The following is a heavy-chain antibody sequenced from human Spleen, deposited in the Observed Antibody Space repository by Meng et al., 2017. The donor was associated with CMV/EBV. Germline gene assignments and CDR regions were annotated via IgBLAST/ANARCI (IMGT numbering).Heavy chain of an antibody. D-gene: IGHD1-1*01. J-gene: IGHJ4*02. CDR1: GGSFSGYY. Sequence: CAVSGGSFSGYYWNWIRQTPGKGLEWIGEINHSGSSNYNPSLKSRVTISVDTSQSQFSLNLRSVTAADTAVYYCAKGRGLTTTYYFDYWGQGTLVTVSS. V-gene: IGHV4-34*01. CDR3: AKGRGLTTTYYFDY. CDR2: INHSGSS.